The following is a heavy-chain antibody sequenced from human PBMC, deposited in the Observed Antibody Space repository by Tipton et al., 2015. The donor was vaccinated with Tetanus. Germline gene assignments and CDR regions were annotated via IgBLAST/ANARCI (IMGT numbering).Heavy chain of an antibody. CDR2: IYPGDSDT. CDR1: GYIFNNYW. CDR3: ARAHCTDGVCNFDF. V-gene: IGHV5-51*01. Sequence: VQLVQSGGEVKKPGESLKISCKGSGYIFNNYWIGWVRQKPGKGLEWMGIIYPGDSDTRYSPSFQGQVTIPVDKSINTAYLQWSSPKASDTSMFYCARAHCTDGVCNFDFWGQGALVTVAS. D-gene: IGHD2-8*01. J-gene: IGHJ4*02.